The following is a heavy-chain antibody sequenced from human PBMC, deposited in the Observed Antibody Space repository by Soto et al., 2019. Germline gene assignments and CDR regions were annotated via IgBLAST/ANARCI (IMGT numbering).Heavy chain of an antibody. Sequence: QVQLVQSGAEVKKPGSSVEVSCKASGGTFGSYAISWVRQAPGQGLEWMGGIIPIPGTANYTQKFRSRVTIAADESTNTAYMELSSLRSEDTAVYYCARSHGSSTSLEIYYYYYYGMDVWGQGTTVTVSS. CDR2: IIPIPGTA. V-gene: IGHV1-69*01. CDR3: ARSHGSSTSLEIYYYYYYGMDV. D-gene: IGHD2-2*01. J-gene: IGHJ6*02. CDR1: GGTFGSYA.